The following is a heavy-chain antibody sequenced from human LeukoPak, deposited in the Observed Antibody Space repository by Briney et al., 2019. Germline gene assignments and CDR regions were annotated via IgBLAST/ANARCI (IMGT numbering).Heavy chain of an antibody. CDR3: ARVLVAGSYYYYGMDV. CDR2: INPSGGST. V-gene: IGHV1-46*01. Sequence: ASVKVSCMASGYTFTSYYMHWVRQAPGQGLEWMGIINPSGGSTSYAQKFQGRVTMTRDASTSTVYMELSSLRSEDTAVYYCARVLVAGSYYYYGMDVWGQGTTVTVSS. CDR1: GYTFTSYY. J-gene: IGHJ6*02. D-gene: IGHD6-19*01.